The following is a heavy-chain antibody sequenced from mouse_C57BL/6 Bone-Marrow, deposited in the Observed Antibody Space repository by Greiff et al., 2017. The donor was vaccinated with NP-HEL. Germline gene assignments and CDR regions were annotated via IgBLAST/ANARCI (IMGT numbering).Heavy chain of an antibody. D-gene: IGHD3-2*02. CDR2: IYPGGGYT. V-gene: IGHV1-63*01. Sequence: VKLQESGAELVRPGTSVKMSCKASGYTFTNYWIGWAKQRPGHGLEWIGDIYPGGGYTNYNEKFKGKATLTADKSSSTAYMQFSSLTSEDSAIYYCAKTAQASYYFDYWGQGTTLTVSS. CDR3: AKTAQASYYFDY. J-gene: IGHJ2*01. CDR1: GYTFTNYW.